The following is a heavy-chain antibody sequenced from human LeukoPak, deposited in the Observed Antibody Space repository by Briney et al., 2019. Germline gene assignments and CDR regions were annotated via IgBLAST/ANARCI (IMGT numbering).Heavy chain of an antibody. CDR1: GGSISSYY. CDR2: IYYSGST. CDR3: NYDSSGSIDY. D-gene: IGHD3-22*01. J-gene: IGHJ4*02. V-gene: IGHV4-39*01. Sequence: SETLSLTCTVSGGSISSYYWGWIRQPPGKGLEWIGSIYYSGSTYYNPSLKSRVTISVDTSKNQFSLKLSSVTAADTAVYYCNYDSSGSIDYWGQGTLVTVSS.